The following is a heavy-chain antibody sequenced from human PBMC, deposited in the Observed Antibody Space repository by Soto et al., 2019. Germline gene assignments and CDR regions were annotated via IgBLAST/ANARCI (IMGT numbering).Heavy chain of an antibody. V-gene: IGHV3-49*02. CDR1: GFTFGYFS. Sequence: GGSLRLSCATSGFTFGYFSISWVRQAPGRGLEWVGFIRSKEYGGTTEYAASVKGRFAISRDDSTGIAYLQMNSLKIEDTAVYYCTREIPYFDSWGQVTLVTVSS. J-gene: IGHJ4*02. CDR2: IRSKEYGGTT. CDR3: TREIPYFDS.